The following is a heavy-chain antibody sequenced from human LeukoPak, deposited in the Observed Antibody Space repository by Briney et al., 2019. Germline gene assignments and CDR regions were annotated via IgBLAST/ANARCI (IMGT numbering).Heavy chain of an antibody. J-gene: IGHJ5*02. V-gene: IGHV3-21*01. CDR2: ISSSSSYI. CDR3: VREFSTGAP. Sequence: PSETLSLTCNVSGVSISSSSYYWGWIRQPPGKGLEWVSSISSSSSYIYYADSVKGRFTISRDNAKNSLYLQMNSLRAEDTAVYYCVREFSTGAPWGQGTLVTVSS. CDR1: GVSISSSS. D-gene: IGHD7-27*01.